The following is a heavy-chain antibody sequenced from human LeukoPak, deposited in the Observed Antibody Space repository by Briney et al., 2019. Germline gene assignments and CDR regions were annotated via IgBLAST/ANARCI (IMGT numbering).Heavy chain of an antibody. D-gene: IGHD2-2*01. V-gene: IGHV4-39*01. Sequence: SETLSLTCTVSGVSISSSSYYWGWIRQPPGKGLEWIGSIYYSGSTYYNPSLKSRVTISVDTSKNQFSLKLSSVTAADTAVYYCATFPRYCSSTSCYASFDYWGQGTLVTVSS. CDR1: GVSISSSSYY. CDR2: IYYSGST. CDR3: ATFPRYCSSTSCYASFDY. J-gene: IGHJ4*02.